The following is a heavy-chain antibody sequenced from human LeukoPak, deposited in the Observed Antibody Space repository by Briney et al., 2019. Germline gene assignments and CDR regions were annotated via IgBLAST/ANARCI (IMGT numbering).Heavy chain of an antibody. V-gene: IGHV3-23*01. J-gene: IGHJ4*02. CDR2: ISGSGST. Sequence: PGGSLRLSCAASGFTFSSYAMSWVRQAPGKGLEWVSAISGSGSTYYADSVKGRFTISRDNSKNTLYLRMNSLRAEDTAVYYCATTGYSSRNYWGQGTQVTASS. CDR3: ATTGYSSRNY. CDR1: GFTFSSYA. D-gene: IGHD6-13*01.